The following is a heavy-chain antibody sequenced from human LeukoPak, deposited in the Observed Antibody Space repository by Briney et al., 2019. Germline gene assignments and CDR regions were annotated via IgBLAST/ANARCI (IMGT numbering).Heavy chain of an antibody. CDR2: IKQDGSEK. V-gene: IGHV3-7*01. J-gene: IGHJ4*02. Sequence: GGSLRLSCAASGFTFSSYWMSWVRQAPGKGLEWVANIKQDGSEKYYVDSVKGRFTISRDNAKNSLYLPMNSLRAEDTAVYYCAKGLESSIWYTLIDYWGQGTLVTVSS. CDR1: GFTFSSYW. D-gene: IGHD6-13*01. CDR3: AKGLESSIWYTLIDY.